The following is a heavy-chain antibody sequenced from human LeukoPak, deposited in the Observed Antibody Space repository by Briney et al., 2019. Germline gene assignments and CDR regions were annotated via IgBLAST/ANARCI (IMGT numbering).Heavy chain of an antibody. J-gene: IGHJ4*02. CDR2: LSGSGAGT. CDR1: GFTFSDYA. Sequence: GGSLRLSCAASGFTFSDYALGCFREAAGRGLEWVATLSGSGAGTYYSDSVQGRFTISRDNSKRTLFLQMNSLRMEDTAIYYCATSPVFDHWTQGTLVTVSS. V-gene: IGHV3-23*01. CDR3: ATSPVFDH.